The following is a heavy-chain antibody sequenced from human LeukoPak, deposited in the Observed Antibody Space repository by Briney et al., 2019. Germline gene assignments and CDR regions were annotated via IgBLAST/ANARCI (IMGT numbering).Heavy chain of an antibody. CDR2: LYQSGST. D-gene: IGHD3-3*01. J-gene: IGHJ6*03. V-gene: IGHV4-30-2*06. CDR3: ARGYEFWSGYYGEDYMDV. Sequence: SETLSLTCAVSGVSISGGGYSWSWLRQSPGKGLEWIGYLYQSGSTYYNPSLKSRVTISVDRSKNQFSLKLSSLAAADTAVYYCARGYEFWSGYYGEDYMDVWGKGTTVTVSS. CDR1: GVSISGGGYS.